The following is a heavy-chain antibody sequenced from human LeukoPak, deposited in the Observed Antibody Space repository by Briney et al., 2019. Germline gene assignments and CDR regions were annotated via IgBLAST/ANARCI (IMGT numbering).Heavy chain of an antibody. CDR3: ARVAVSGPTGWFDS. J-gene: IGHJ5*01. D-gene: IGHD2-8*02. Sequence: PGGSLRLSCAGSGFALKSYSLSWVRKAPGKGLEWVSSISSTSAYIYYADSVKGRFTISRDNVDNVVYLQMNSLGAEDTAVYYCARVAVSGPTGWFDSWGQGTLVIASS. CDR2: ISSTSAYI. V-gene: IGHV3-21*01. CDR1: GFALKSYS.